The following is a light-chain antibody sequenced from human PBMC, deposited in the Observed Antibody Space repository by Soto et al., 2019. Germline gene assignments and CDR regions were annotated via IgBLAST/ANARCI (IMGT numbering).Light chain of an antibody. CDR1: QSISSW. CDR2: KAS. Sequence: DNQMTQSPSTLSASVGDRVTITSRASQSISSWLAWCQQKPGKAPKLLIYKASSLESGVPSRFSGSGSGTEFTLTISSLQPDDFATYYCQQYNSYSRTFGQGTKVDIK. J-gene: IGKJ1*01. CDR3: QQYNSYSRT. V-gene: IGKV1-5*03.